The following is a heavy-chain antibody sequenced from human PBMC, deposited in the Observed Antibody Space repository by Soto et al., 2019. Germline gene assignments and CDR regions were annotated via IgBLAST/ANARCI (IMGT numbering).Heavy chain of an antibody. CDR3: ARKFLGAAAGTGGMDV. CDR2: SIPIFGTA. V-gene: IGHV1-69*01. D-gene: IGHD6-13*01. CDR1: GGTFSSYA. Sequence: QVQLVQSGAEVKKPGSSVKVSCKASGGTFSSYAISWVRQAPGQGLEWMGGSIPIFGTANYAQKFQGRVTITADESTRTAYMELSSLRSEDTAVYYCARKFLGAAAGTGGMDVWGQGTTVTVSS. J-gene: IGHJ6*02.